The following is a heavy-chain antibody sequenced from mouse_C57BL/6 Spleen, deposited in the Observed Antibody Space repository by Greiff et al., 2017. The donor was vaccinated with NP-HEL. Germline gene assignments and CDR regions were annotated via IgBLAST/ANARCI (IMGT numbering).Heavy chain of an antibody. D-gene: IGHD1-1*02. CDR1: GYTFTSYW. CDR3: AREGGAGDY. CDR2: INPSSGYT. J-gene: IGHJ4*01. Sequence: QVQLQQSGAELVKPGASVKLSCKASGYTFTSYWMHWVKQRPGQGLEWIGYINPSSGYTKYNQKFKDKATLTGDKSSSTAYMQLSSLTCEDSAVYYCAREGGAGDYWGQGTSVTVSS. V-gene: IGHV1-7*01.